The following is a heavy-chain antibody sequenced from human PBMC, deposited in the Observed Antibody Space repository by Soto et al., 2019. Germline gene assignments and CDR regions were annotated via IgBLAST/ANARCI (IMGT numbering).Heavy chain of an antibody. Sequence: EVQLVESGGGLVQPGRSLRLSCAASGFSFDEYAMHWVRQAPGKGLEWVSGIRWNSGRIGYADSVKGRFTISRDNAKNSLYLQMNSLRAEDTALYYCAKDMSAEWELLPFDYWGQGTLVTVSS. CDR2: IRWNSGRI. CDR3: AKDMSAEWELLPFDY. D-gene: IGHD1-26*01. V-gene: IGHV3-9*01. CDR1: GFSFDEYA. J-gene: IGHJ4*02.